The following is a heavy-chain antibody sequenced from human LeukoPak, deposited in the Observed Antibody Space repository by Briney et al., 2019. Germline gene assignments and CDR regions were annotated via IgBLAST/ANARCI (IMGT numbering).Heavy chain of an antibody. CDR2: MNPNSGNT. CDR3: ARGTSQTPYYYYYMDV. J-gene: IGHJ6*03. CDR1: GYTFTSYD. Sequence: ASVKVSCKASGYTFTSYDINWVRQATGQGLEWMGWMNPNSGNTGYAQKFQGRVTMTRNTSISTAYMELSSLRSEDTAVYYCARGTSQTPYYYYYMDVWGKGTTVTVSS. V-gene: IGHV1-8*01.